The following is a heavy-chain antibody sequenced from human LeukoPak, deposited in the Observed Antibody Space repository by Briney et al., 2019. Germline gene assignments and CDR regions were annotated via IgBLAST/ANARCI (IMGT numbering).Heavy chain of an antibody. V-gene: IGHV1-2*02. J-gene: IGHJ6*03. D-gene: IGHD2-2*01. CDR1: GYTFTGYY. CDR3: ARTSVVVVPAAILSRYYYYMDV. Sequence: ASVKVSCKASGYTFTGYYMHWVRQAPGQGLEWMGWINPNSGGTNYAQKFQGRVTMARDTSISTAYMELSRLRSDDTAVYCCARTSVVVVPAAILSRYYYYMDVWGKGTTVTVSS. CDR2: INPNSGGT.